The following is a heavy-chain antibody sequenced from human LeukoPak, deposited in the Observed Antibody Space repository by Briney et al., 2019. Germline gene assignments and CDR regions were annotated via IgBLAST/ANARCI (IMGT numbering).Heavy chain of an antibody. CDR1: GYTFSNYW. Sequence: GGSLRLSCATSGYTFSNYWMSWVRQAPGKGQDWVANIKHDGSEKYYVDSVKGGFTISRDNAKNSPYLQMNSLTAEDAAVYYCLRDSDYAACFWGQGTLVTVSS. J-gene: IGHJ4*02. CDR3: LRDSDYAACF. D-gene: IGHD4-17*01. CDR2: IKHDGSEK. V-gene: IGHV3-7*01.